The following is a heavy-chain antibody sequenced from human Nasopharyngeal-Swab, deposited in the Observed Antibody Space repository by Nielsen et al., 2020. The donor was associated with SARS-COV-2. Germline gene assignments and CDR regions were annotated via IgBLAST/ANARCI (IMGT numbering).Heavy chain of an antibody. V-gene: IGHV1-8*01. CDR3: AVDGVGATPREYAFDI. CDR2: MNPNSGNT. J-gene: IGHJ3*02. D-gene: IGHD1-26*01. Sequence: ASVKVSCKASAYTFTSYYINWVRQATGQGLEWMGWMNPNSGNTGYAQKFQGRVTMTRNTSISTAYMELSSLRSEDTAVYYCAVDGVGATPREYAFDIWGQGTMVTVSS. CDR1: AYTFTSYY.